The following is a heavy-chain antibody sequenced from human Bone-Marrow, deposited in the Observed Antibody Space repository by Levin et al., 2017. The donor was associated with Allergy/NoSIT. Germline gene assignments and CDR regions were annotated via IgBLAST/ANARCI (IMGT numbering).Heavy chain of an antibody. CDR3: AKRYTTSSVPTTIWDVYFDL. J-gene: IGHJ2*01. D-gene: IGHD6-6*01. CDR1: GFTFSTYG. CDR2: ITFDGTKK. Sequence: GGSLRLSCAASGFTFSTYGMHWVRQAPGKGLEWVAVITFDGTKKDYVDSVKGRFTISRDNSRNTVDLQMDSLIPEDTAVYYCAKRYTTSSVPTTIWDVYFDLWGRGTLVTVSS. V-gene: IGHV3-30*18.